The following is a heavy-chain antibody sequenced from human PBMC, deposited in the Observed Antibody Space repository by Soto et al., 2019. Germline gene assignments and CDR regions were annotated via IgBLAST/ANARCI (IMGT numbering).Heavy chain of an antibody. CDR1: GGSFSGYY. V-gene: IGHV4-34*01. CDR3: VRGALRGCVRPGWSLVL. Sequence: PSETLSLTCAVYGGSFSGYYWSWIRQPPGKGLGWIGEINHSGSTNYNPSLKSRVTISVDTSKNQFYLKLSSVTAADTAVYYCVRGALRGCVRPGWSLVLWGQGTLVTVS. CDR2: INHSGST. J-gene: IGHJ4*02. D-gene: IGHD6-19*01.